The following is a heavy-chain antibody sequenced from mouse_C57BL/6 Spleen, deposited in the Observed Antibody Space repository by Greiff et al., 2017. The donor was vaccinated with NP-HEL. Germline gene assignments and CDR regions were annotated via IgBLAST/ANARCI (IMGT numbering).Heavy chain of an antibody. CDR3: ARKKGGYDWYFDV. CDR1: GFTFSDYG. D-gene: IGHD2-2*01. J-gene: IGHJ1*03. CDR2: ISSGSSTI. Sequence: VQLKESGGGLVKPGGSLKLSCAASGFTFSDYGMHWVRQAPEKGLEWVAYISSGSSTIYYADTVKGRFTIPRDNAKNTLFLQMTSLRSEDTAMYYCARKKGGYDWYFDVWGTGTTVTVSS. V-gene: IGHV5-17*01.